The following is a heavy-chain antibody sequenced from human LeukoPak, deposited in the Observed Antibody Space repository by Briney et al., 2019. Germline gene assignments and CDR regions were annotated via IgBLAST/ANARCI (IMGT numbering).Heavy chain of an antibody. D-gene: IGHD1-26*01. V-gene: IGHV4-59*01. CDR1: GGSISSYY. CDR3: ARVSGGSCYYYYGMDV. Sequence: SETLSLTCTVSGGSISSYYWSWIRQPPGKGLEWIGYIYYSGSTNYNPSLKSRVTISVDTSKNQFSLKLSSVTAADTAVNYCARVSGGSCYYYYGMDVWGQGTTVTVSS. CDR2: IYYSGST. J-gene: IGHJ6*02.